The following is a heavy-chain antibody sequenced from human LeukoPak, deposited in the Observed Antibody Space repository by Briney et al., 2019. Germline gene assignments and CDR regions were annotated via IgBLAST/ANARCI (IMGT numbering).Heavy chain of an antibody. CDR2: ISSSGGTI. J-gene: IGHJ6*02. Sequence: GGSLRLSCAASGFTFSSYEMNWVRQAPGKGLEWVSYISSSGGTIYYADSVKGRFTISRDNAKNSLYLQMNSLRAEDTAVYYCARDYSNYNSGMDVWGQGTTVTVSS. V-gene: IGHV3-48*03. CDR1: GFTFSSYE. CDR3: ARDYSNYNSGMDV. D-gene: IGHD4-11*01.